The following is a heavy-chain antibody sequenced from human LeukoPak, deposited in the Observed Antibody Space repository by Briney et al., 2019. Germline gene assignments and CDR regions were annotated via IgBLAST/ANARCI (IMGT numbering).Heavy chain of an antibody. V-gene: IGHV4-4*02. CDR2: IYHSGST. Sequence: PSETLSLTCAVSGGSISSSNWWSWVRQPPGKGLEWIGEIYHSGSTNYNPSLKRRVTISVDKSKNQFSLKLSSVTAADTAVYYCARTSQYSSSPLSDYWGQGTLVTVSS. D-gene: IGHD6-6*01. CDR1: GGSISSSNW. CDR3: ARTSQYSSSPLSDY. J-gene: IGHJ4*02.